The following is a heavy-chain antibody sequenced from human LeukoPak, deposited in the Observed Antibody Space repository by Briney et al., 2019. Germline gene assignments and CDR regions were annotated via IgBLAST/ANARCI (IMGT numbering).Heavy chain of an antibody. CDR3: AKDRSSFFDY. J-gene: IGHJ4*02. CDR1: GFTFSSYW. V-gene: IGHV3-74*01. Sequence: GGSLRLSCAASGFTFSSYWMHWVRQDPGKGLVWVSRIKTDGSSTNYADSVKGRFTISRDNAKNTLYLQMNSLRAEDTAVYYCAKDRSSFFDYWGQGTLVTVSS. CDR2: IKTDGSST.